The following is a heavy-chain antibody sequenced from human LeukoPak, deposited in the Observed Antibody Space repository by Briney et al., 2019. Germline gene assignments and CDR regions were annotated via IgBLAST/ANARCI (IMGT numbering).Heavy chain of an antibody. CDR1: GSTFSSYG. CDR2: IWYDGSNK. J-gene: IGHJ4*02. D-gene: IGHD5-24*01. Sequence: PGGSLRLSCAASGSTFSSYGMHWVRQAPGKGLEWVAVIWYDGSNKYYADSVKGRFTISRDNSKNTLYLQMNSLRAEDTAVYYCAKEAYIEMATITPDYWGQGTLVTVSS. V-gene: IGHV3-33*06. CDR3: AKEAYIEMATITPDY.